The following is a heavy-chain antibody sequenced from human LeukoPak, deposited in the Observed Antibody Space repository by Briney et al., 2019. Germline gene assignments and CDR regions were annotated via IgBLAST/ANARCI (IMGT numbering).Heavy chain of an antibody. D-gene: IGHD3-3*01. Sequence: PGRSLRLSRTASGFTFGDYAMSWARQAPGKGLEWVGFIRSKAYGGTTEYAASVKGRFTISRDDSKSIAYLQMNSLKTEDTAVYYCTRLRFLEWLFPDYWGQGTLVTVSS. V-gene: IGHV3-49*04. CDR3: TRLRFLEWLFPDY. J-gene: IGHJ4*02. CDR1: GFTFGDYA. CDR2: IRSKAYGGTT.